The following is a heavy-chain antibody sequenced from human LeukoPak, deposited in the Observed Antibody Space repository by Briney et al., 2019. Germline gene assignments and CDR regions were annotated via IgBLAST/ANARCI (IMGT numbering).Heavy chain of an antibody. CDR3: ARDVHGDYGSGWFDP. CDR1: GGTFNNSA. J-gene: IGHJ5*02. D-gene: IGHD4-17*01. V-gene: IGHV1-69*05. CDR2: IMPLFGTA. Sequence: SSVKVSCKTSGGTFNNSAISWVRQAPAQGLEWLGGIMPLFGTAGYAQKFQGRFTITKDKSTRTVYLELPSLTSDDTAVYYCARDVHGDYGSGWFDPWGQGTLVSVSS.